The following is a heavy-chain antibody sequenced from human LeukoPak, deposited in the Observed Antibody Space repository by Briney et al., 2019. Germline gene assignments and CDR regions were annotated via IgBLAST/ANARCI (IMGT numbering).Heavy chain of an antibody. Sequence: GRSLRLSCAASEFTFSTYPMHWVRQAPGKGLEWVAVISYDDGTNKYYADSVKGRFTISRDNSKNTLYLQMNSLRAEDTAVYYCARLNLGYGYFLEATKHDYWGQGTLVTVSS. CDR2: ISYDDGTNK. V-gene: IGHV3-30-3*01. J-gene: IGHJ4*02. CDR1: EFTFSTYP. D-gene: IGHD5-18*01. CDR3: ARLNLGYGYFLEATKHDY.